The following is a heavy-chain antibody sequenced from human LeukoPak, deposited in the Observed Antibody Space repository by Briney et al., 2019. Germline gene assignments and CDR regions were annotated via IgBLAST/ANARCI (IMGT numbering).Heavy chain of an antibody. V-gene: IGHV4-59*01. D-gene: IGHD3-22*01. CDR3: ARYYYDSSSYRVDY. CDR2: IYYSGST. Sequence: PSETLSLTCTVSGDSISSYYWCWIRQRPGKGLEWIGYIYYSGSTNYNPSLKSRVTISVDTSKNQFSLKLSSVTAADTAVYYCARYYYDSSSYRVDYWGQGTLVTVSS. CDR1: GDSISSYY. J-gene: IGHJ4*02.